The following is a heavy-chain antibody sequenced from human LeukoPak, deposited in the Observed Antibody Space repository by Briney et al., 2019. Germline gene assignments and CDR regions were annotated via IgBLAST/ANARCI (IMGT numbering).Heavy chain of an antibody. V-gene: IGHV4-59*01. Sequence: SETLSLTFTVSGGSISSYYWSWIRQPPGKGLEWIGYIYYSGSTNYNPSLKSRVTISVDTSKNQFSLKLSSVTAADTAVYYCARVVYYDYYPDYWGQGTLATVSS. D-gene: IGHD3-22*01. CDR3: ARVVYYDYYPDY. CDR2: IYYSGST. CDR1: GGSISSYY. J-gene: IGHJ4*02.